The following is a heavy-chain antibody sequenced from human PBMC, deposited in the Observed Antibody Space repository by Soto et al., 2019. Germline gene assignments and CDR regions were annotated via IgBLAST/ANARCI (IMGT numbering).Heavy chain of an antibody. CDR3: EAEMTFGKLSVV. CDR2: IFPKFGTT. J-gene: IGHJ6*02. CDR1: GDTDTNYV. Sequence: QVQLVQSGAEVKKPGSSVKVSCKASGDTDTNYVISWVRQAPGQGLEWMGGIFPKFGTTYSAQKLQDRLAITADERTSTVYMPLSSLRLDDTAVYYCEAEMTFGKLSVVWGQGTTVTVSS. D-gene: IGHD3-16*02. V-gene: IGHV1-69*01.